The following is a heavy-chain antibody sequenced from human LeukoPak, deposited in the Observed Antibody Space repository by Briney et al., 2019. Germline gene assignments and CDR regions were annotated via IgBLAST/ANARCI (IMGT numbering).Heavy chain of an antibody. CDR2: IYYSGST. J-gene: IGHJ4*02. D-gene: IGHD3-3*01. CDR3: ARGLFWSGYYTMYYFDY. V-gene: IGHV4-59*01. Sequence: SETLSLTCTVSGGSLSSYYWSWIRQPPGKGLEWIGYIYYSGSTNYNPSLKSRVTISVDTSKNQFSLKLSSVTAADTAVYYCARGLFWSGYYTMYYFDYWGQGTLVTVSS. CDR1: GGSLSSYY.